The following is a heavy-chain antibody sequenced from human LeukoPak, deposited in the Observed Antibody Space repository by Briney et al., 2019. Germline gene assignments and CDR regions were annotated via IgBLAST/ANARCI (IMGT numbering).Heavy chain of an antibody. J-gene: IGHJ5*02. CDR2: MNPSGGST. Sequence: ASVKVSCKASGYTSTSYYMHWVRQAPGQGLEWMGIMNPSGGSTSYAQKFQGRVTMTRDMSTSTVYMELSSLRSEDTAVYYCARGHSSGWYNEKPNWVDPWGQGTLVTVSS. D-gene: IGHD6-19*01. CDR3: ARGHSSGWYNEKPNWVDP. CDR1: GYTSTSYY. V-gene: IGHV1-46*01.